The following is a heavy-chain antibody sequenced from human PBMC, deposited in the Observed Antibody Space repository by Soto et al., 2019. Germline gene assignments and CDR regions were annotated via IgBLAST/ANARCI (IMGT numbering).Heavy chain of an antibody. CDR3: ARSQGGSSSLDIYYYYYYGMDV. D-gene: IGHD2-15*01. V-gene: IGHV1-69*01. Sequence: QVQLVQTGAEVKKPGSSVKVSCKAPGGTFRSYALSWVRQAPGQGLEWMGGIIPIFGTANYAQKFQGRVTITADESTSTGYMELSSLRSEDTAVYYCARSQGGSSSLDIYYYYYYGMDVWGQGTTVTVSS. J-gene: IGHJ6*02. CDR1: GGTFRSYA. CDR2: IIPIFGTA.